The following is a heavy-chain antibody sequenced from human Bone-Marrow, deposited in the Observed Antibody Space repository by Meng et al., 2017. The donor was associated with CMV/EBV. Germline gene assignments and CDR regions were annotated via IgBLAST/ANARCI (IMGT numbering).Heavy chain of an antibody. CDR3: ARDLGGSGNDH. V-gene: IGHV1-46*01. CDR1: GYTFTRYF. CDR2: INPSGGSP. J-gene: IGHJ5*02. Sequence: ASVKVSCKASGYTFTRYFLHWVRQAHGQGLEWMGIINPSGGSPTYAQEFQGRVTMTRDTSTSTIYMELGNLRSEDTAVYYCARDLGGSGNDHWGQGTLVTFSS. D-gene: IGHD3-3*01.